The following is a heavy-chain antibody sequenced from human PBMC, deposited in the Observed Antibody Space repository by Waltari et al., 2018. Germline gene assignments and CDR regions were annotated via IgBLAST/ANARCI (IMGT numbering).Heavy chain of an antibody. CDR1: GYTFTSYA. V-gene: IGHV1-3*01. D-gene: IGHD3-10*01. J-gene: IGHJ6*02. CDR3: ARGITMVRGVILYYYHYGMDV. CDR2: INAGNGNT. Sequence: QVQLVQSGAEVKKPGASVKVSCTASGYTFTSYAMHWVRQAPGQRLEWMGWINAGNGNTKYSQKFQGRVTITRDTSASTAYMELSSLRSEDTAVYYCARGITMVRGVILYYYHYGMDVWGQGTTVTVSS.